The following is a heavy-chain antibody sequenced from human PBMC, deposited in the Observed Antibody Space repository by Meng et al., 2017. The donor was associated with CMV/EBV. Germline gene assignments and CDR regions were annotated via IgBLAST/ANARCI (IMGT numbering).Heavy chain of an antibody. V-gene: IGHV1-2*02. CDR2: FNPNSGGT. CDR1: GYTFTGYY. CDR3: SRGPAYDFWSGYYTAFDI. J-gene: IGHJ3*02. Sequence: ASVKVSCKASGYTFTGYYMHWVRQAAGQGLEWMGWFNPNSGGTNYAQKFQGRVTMTRDTSISTAYMELGRLRSDDTAVYYCSRGPAYDFWSGYYTAFDIWGQGTMVTVSS. D-gene: IGHD3-3*01.